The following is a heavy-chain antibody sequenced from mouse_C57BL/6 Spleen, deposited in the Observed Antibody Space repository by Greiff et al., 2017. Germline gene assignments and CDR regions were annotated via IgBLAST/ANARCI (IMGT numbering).Heavy chain of an antibody. CDR2: ISPLAYSI. Sequence: EVLLLESGAGLVQPGASLKISCAASGFTFTDYGIAWVRQAPRQGPEWVAFISPLAYSIYYADTVTGRFTIARENVKNTLYLEMSSLRSEDTAMYYCARGDVSYVFDYWGQGTTLTVSA. V-gene: IGHV5-15*01. D-gene: IGHD1-1*01. J-gene: IGHJ2*01. CDR3: ARGDVSYVFDY. CDR1: GFTFTDYG.